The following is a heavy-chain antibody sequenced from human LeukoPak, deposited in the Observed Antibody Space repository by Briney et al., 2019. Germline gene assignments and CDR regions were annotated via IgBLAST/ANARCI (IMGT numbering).Heavy chain of an antibody. D-gene: IGHD1-26*01. V-gene: IGHV1-2*02. CDR1: GYTFTSYG. J-gene: IGHJ4*02. Sequence: GASVKVSCKASGYTFTSYGISWVRQAPGQGLEWMGWINPNSGGTNYAQKFQGRVTMTRDTSISTAYMELSRLRSDDTAVYYCARDPVGATTEDNFDYWGQGTLVTVSS. CDR2: INPNSGGT. CDR3: ARDPVGATTEDNFDY.